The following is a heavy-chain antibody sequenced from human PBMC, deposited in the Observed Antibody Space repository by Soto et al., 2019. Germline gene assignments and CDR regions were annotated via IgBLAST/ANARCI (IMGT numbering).Heavy chain of an antibody. CDR2: MSHSGGT. V-gene: IGHV4-34*01. Sequence: QVQLQQWGAGLLKPSETLSLTCAVYGGFVSSGSYYWSWIRQPPGKGLEWIGEMSHSGGTHYNPSLKSQVTISVDTSKNQFSLKMTSVTAAATALYYCARVERGTATTVVDAFDIWGPGTMVTVSS. CDR3: ARVERGTATTVVDAFDI. CDR1: GGFVSSGSYY. J-gene: IGHJ3*02. D-gene: IGHD1-1*01.